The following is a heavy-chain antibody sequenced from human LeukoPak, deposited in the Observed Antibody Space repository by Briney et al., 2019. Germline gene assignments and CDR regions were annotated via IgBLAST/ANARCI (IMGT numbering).Heavy chain of an antibody. J-gene: IGHJ4*02. CDR2: ISGSGGST. Sequence: GGSLRLSCAASGFTFSSYSMNWVRQAPRKGLEWFSTISGSGGSTYYADSVKGRFTISRDNSNNTLYLQMNGLRGEDTAVYYCAKRSGDYWGQGTLVTVSS. CDR1: GFTFSSYS. CDR3: AKRSGDY. V-gene: IGHV3-23*01.